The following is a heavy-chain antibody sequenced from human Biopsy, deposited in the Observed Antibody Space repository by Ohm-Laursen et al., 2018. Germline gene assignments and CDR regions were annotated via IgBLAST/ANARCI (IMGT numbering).Heavy chain of an antibody. CDR1: GVSISSYF. V-gene: IGHV4-59*08. D-gene: IGHD3-22*01. J-gene: IGHJ4*02. Sequence: TLSLTCTVSGVSISSYFWSWIRQPLGKGLEWIGYVSYRGNTKYNPSLKSRVIISADTSKNQFSLKLSSVTAADTAMYYCAAYYYDSSGYFYAFHYWGRGTLVTVSS. CDR3: AAYYYDSSGYFYAFHY. CDR2: VSYRGNT.